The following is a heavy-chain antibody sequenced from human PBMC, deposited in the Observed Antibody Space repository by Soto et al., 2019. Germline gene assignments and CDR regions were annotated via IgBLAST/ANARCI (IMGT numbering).Heavy chain of an antibody. CDR2: IHYSGST. CDR1: GGSISSYY. D-gene: IGHD6-19*01. Sequence: SETLSLTCTVSGGSISSYYWSWIRQPPGKGLEWIGQIHYSGSTNYNPSLQSRVTISVDTSKNQFSLKLTSVTAADTAVYYCARGQWLPIDVFDIWGQGTMVTVSS. J-gene: IGHJ3*02. V-gene: IGHV4-59*01. CDR3: ARGQWLPIDVFDI.